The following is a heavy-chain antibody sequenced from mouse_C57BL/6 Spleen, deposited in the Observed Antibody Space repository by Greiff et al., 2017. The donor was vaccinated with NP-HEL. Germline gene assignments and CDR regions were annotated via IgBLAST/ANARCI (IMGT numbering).Heavy chain of an antibody. J-gene: IGHJ2*01. CDR1: GYTFTSYW. CDR2: IYPGNSDT. Sequence: EVQLQQSGTVLARPGASVKMSCKTSGYTFTSYWMHWVKQRPGQGLEWIGAIYPGNSDTSYNQKFKGKAKLTAVTSASTAYMALSSLTNEDSAVYYCTRGDYSNLYYFDYWGQGTTLTVSS. CDR3: TRGDYSNLYYFDY. D-gene: IGHD2-5*01. V-gene: IGHV1-5*01.